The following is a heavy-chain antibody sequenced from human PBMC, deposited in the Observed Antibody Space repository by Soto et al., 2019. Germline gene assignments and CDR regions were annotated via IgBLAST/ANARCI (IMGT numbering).Heavy chain of an antibody. CDR3: ASGLAGRGYYYYGMAV. V-gene: IGHV3-30-3*01. CDR2: VSYDGSNR. D-gene: IGHD3-16*01. Sequence: QVQLVESGGGVVQPGRSLRLSCAASGFTFSSYAVHWVRQAPGKGLEWVAIVSYDGSNRDHADSVKGRFTISRDNXKXXLHLQMNSLRAEDTAVYYCASGLAGRGYYYYGMAVWGQGTTVTVSS. J-gene: IGHJ6*02. CDR1: GFTFSSYA.